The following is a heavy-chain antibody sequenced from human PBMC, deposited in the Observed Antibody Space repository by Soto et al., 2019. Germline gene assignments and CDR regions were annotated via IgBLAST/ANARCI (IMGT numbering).Heavy chain of an antibody. CDR1: GYTFTSYG. CDR2: ISAYNGNT. J-gene: IGHJ3*02. CDR3: ARDPVLRYFDWLHTSHDAFDI. Sequence: QVQLVQSGAEVKKPGASVKVSCKASGYTFTSYGISWVRQAPGQGLEWMGWISAYNGNTNYAQKLQGRVTMTTDTSTSKAYMEMRSPRSDDTAVYYCARDPVLRYFDWLHTSHDAFDIWGQGTMVTVSS. V-gene: IGHV1-18*01. D-gene: IGHD3-9*01.